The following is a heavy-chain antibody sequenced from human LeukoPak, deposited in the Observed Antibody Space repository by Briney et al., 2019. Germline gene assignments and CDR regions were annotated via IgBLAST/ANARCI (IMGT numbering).Heavy chain of an antibody. Sequence: GESLKISCKGSGYSFTTYWIGLVRQMPGKGLEWMGIIYPCDSDTRYSPSFQGQVTISADKSISTAYLQWSSLKASDTAMYYCARRMITFGGVIVSEYFDYWGQGTLVTVSS. V-gene: IGHV5-51*01. CDR3: ARRMITFGGVIVSEYFDY. D-gene: IGHD3-16*02. J-gene: IGHJ4*02. CDR1: GYSFTTYW. CDR2: IYPCDSDT.